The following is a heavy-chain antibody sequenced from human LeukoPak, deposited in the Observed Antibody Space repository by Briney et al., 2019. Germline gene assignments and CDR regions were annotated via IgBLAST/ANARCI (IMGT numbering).Heavy chain of an antibody. J-gene: IGHJ4*02. V-gene: IGHV3-9*01. CDR2: ISWNSGSI. CDR3: ARFSSSIAVAGFDY. D-gene: IGHD6-19*01. Sequence: GGSLRLSCAASGFTFDDYAMHWVRQAPGKGLEWVSGISWNSGSIGYADSVKGRFTISRDNAKNSLYLQMNSLRAEDTAVYYCARFSSSIAVAGFDYWGQGTLVTVSS. CDR1: GFTFDDYA.